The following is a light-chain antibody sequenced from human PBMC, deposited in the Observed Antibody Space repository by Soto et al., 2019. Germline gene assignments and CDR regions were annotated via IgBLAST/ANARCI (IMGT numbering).Light chain of an antibody. CDR3: QQRSNWPPWT. V-gene: IGKV1-12*01. CDR1: QTISTW. J-gene: IGKJ1*01. Sequence: GDRVSIPCRASQTISTWKAWYQQKPGKAPKLLIYAASSLQSGVPSRFSGSGSGTDFTLTISSLEPEDFAVYYCQQRSNWPPWTFGQGTKVDIK. CDR2: AAS.